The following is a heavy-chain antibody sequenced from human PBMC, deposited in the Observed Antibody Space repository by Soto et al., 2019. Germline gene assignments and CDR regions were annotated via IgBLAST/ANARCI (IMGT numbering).Heavy chain of an antibody. CDR3: AKSDSSGYYSDYYYGMDV. J-gene: IGHJ6*02. D-gene: IGHD3-22*01. CDR2: ISYDGSNK. CDR1: GFTFSSYG. V-gene: IGHV3-30*18. Sequence: PGGSLRLSCAASGFTFSSYGMHWARQAPGKGLEWVAVISYDGSNKYYADSVKGRFTISRDNSKNTLYLQMNSLRAEDTAVYYCAKSDSSGYYSDYYYGMDVWGQGTTVTVSS.